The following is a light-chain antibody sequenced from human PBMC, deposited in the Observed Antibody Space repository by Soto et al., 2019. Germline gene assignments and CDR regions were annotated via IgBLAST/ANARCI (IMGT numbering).Light chain of an antibody. J-gene: IGKJ5*01. CDR2: DAS. CDR3: QQYGSSPPIT. Sequence: EIVLTQSPGTLSLSPGEGVTLSCRASQTVSSRYLAWYQQRPGQAPRLLIYDASSRATGIPDRFSGSGSGTDFTLTITRLEPEDFAVYYCQQYGSSPPITFGQGTRLEIK. V-gene: IGKV3-20*01. CDR1: QTVSSRY.